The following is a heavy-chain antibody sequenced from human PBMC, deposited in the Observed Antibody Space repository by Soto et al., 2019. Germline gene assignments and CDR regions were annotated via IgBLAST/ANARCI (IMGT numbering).Heavy chain of an antibody. CDR1: GYTFTSYG. CDR3: YCSGGSCYSSPQLRFAP. D-gene: IGHD2-15*01. V-gene: IGHV1-18*01. CDR2: ISAYNGNT. Sequence: ASVKVSCKASGYTFTSYGISWVRQAPGQGLEWMGWISAYNGNTNYAQKLQGRVTMTTDTSTSTAYMELRSLRSDDTAVYYCYCSGGSCYSSPQLRFAPWGQGTLVTVSS. J-gene: IGHJ5*02.